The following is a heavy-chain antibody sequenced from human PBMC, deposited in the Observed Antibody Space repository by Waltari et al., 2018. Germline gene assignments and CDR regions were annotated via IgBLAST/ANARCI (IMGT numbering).Heavy chain of an antibody. J-gene: IGHJ4*02. D-gene: IGHD3-10*01. CDR3: ARDMSSTRGY. CDR1: GFTFSSYS. V-gene: IGHV3-21*01. CDR2: ISSSSSYI. Sequence: EVQLVESGGGLVKPGGSLRLSCAASGFTFSSYSMNWVRQAPGKGLEWISSISSSSSYIYYADSVKGRFTISRDNAKTSLYLQMNSLRAEDTAVYYCARDMSSTRGYWGQGTLVTVSS.